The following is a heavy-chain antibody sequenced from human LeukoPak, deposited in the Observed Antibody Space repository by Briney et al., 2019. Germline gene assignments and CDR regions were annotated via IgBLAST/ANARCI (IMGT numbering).Heavy chain of an antibody. CDR2: IIPIFGKA. V-gene: IGHV1-69*05. CDR3: AKSTSGNFFFDY. Sequence: SVKVSCKASGGTFSTSAISWVRQAPGQGPEWMGGIIPIFGKASYAQKFQGTVTITTDTSTNTAYMELSSLRSEDTAAYYCAKSTSGNFFFDYWGQGTLVTVSS. J-gene: IGHJ4*02. CDR1: GGTFSTSA. D-gene: IGHD3-10*01.